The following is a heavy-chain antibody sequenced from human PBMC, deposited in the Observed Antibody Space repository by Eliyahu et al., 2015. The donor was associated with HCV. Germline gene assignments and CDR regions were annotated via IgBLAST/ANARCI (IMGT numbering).Heavy chain of an antibody. Sequence: EVQLVESGGGLVQPGRSLRLSCAASGFTFDDYAMHWVRQAPGKGLEWVSGISWNSGSIGYADSVKGRFTISRDNAKNSLYLQMNSLRAEDTALYYCAKHPGPWGQGTLVTVSS. V-gene: IGHV3-9*01. CDR3: AKHPGP. CDR1: GFTFDDYA. CDR2: ISWNSGSI. J-gene: IGHJ5*02.